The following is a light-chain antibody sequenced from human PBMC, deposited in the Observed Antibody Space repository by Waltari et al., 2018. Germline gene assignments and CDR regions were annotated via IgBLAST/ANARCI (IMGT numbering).Light chain of an antibody. Sequence: DIQMTQSPSTLSASVGDRVTITCRASQSISDRLAWYQQKPGKAPKLLVYRASSLESGVPSRFSGSGSGKEFNLTISSLQPDDFATYYCQQYDNYFNKFGQGTKLEIK. CDR3: QQYDNYFNK. J-gene: IGKJ2*01. CDR1: QSISDR. V-gene: IGKV1-5*03. CDR2: RAS.